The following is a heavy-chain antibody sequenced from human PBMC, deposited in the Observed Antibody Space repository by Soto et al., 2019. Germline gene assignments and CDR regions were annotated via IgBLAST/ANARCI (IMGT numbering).Heavy chain of an antibody. V-gene: IGHV4-39*01. J-gene: IGHJ3*02. Sequence: QLQLQESGPGLVKPSETLSLTCTVFGGSISSSSYYWGWIRQPPGKGLEWIGSIYYSGSTYYNPSLKSRVTISVDTSKNQFSLNLSSVTAADTAVYYCARHDEQLGAFDIWGQGTMVTVSS. CDR1: GGSISSSSYY. CDR3: ARHDEQLGAFDI. CDR2: IYYSGST. D-gene: IGHD6-13*01.